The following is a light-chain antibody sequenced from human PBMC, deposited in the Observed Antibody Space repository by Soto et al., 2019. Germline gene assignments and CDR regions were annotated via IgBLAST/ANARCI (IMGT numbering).Light chain of an antibody. J-gene: IGKJ3*01. V-gene: IGKV3-20*01. CDR3: QQYGSSPLT. CDR2: GAS. Sequence: EIVLTQSPGTLSLSPGERATLSCRASPSVSGSNLAWYQQKPGQAPRLVIYGASSRATGIPDRFSGSGSGTDFTLTISRLEPEDFAVYYCQQYGSSPLTFGPGTKVDI. CDR1: PSVSGSN.